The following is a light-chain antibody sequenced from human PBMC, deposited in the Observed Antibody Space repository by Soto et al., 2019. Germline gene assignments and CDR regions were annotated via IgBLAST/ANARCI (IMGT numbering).Light chain of an antibody. CDR2: EVN. CDR1: SSDVGGYNY. CDR3: SSYTVTSTLV. J-gene: IGLJ3*02. V-gene: IGLV2-14*01. Sequence: QSALTQPASVSGSPGQPITISCTGTSSDVGGYNYVSWYQQHPGKAPKLVIYEVNYRPSGVSNRFSGSKSGHTASLTISGLQAEDEADYYCSSYTVTSTLVFGGGTKLTVL.